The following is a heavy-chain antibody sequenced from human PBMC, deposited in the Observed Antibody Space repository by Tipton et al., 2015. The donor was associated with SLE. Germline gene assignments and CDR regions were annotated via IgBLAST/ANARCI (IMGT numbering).Heavy chain of an antibody. CDR2: IWYDGSNT. CDR3: AKILGNHHAFHI. V-gene: IGHV3-33*06. Sequence: SLRLSCSASGFTFSSYAMHWVRQAPGKGLEWLAVIWYDGSNTYYADSVQGRFTISRDNSKNTLYLQMNSLRAEDTAVYFCAKILGNHHAFHIWGLGTMVTVSS. CDR1: GFTFSSYA. D-gene: IGHD1-26*01. J-gene: IGHJ3*02.